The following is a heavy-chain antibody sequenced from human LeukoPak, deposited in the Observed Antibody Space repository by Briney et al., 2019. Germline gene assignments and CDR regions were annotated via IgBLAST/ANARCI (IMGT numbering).Heavy chain of an antibody. Sequence: PSQTLSLTCTVSGGSLTSGSYYWNWLRQPAGKGLEWIGRISYSGTTMYNPSLNSRLTMSLDTSQKQFSLKLTSVTAADTAVYYCANSGSYYYYMDVWGKGTTVTASS. CDR1: GGSLTSGSYY. CDR3: ANSGSYYYYMDV. J-gene: IGHJ6*03. CDR2: ISYSGTT. V-gene: IGHV4-61*02. D-gene: IGHD1-26*01.